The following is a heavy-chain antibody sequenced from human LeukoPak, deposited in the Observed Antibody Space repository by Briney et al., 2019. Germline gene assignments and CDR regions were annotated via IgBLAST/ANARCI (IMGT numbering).Heavy chain of an antibody. CDR2: ISSSSSTI. CDR3: ARRIAAAGPYYYYYGMDV. J-gene: IGHJ6*02. CDR1: GIDISYNY. D-gene: IGHD6-13*01. Sequence: PGGSLRLSCVASGIDISYNYVGWVRQAPGKGLEWVSYISSSSSTIYYADSVKGRFTISRDNAKNSLYLQMNSLRAEDTAVYYCARRIAAAGPYYYYYGMDVWGQGTTVTVSS. V-gene: IGHV3-11*04.